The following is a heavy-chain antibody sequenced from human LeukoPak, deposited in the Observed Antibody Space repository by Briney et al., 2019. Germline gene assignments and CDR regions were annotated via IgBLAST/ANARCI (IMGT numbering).Heavy chain of an antibody. CDR2: VNPDGDEK. CDR3: ARGQYQLL. D-gene: IGHD2-2*01. CDR1: GFIFSSYW. V-gene: IGHV3-7*04. J-gene: IGHJ4*02. Sequence: GGSLRLSCAASGFIFSSYWMSWVRQAPGKGLEWVAKVNPDGDEKYYVDSVRGRFTISKDNPKNSVYPQMDSLKAEDTAVYYCARGQYQLLWGKGALIIVSS.